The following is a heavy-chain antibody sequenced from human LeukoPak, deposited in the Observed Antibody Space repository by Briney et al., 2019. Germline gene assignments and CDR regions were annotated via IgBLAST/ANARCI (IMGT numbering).Heavy chain of an antibody. CDR3: ARGGRGMVRGVIYY. V-gene: IGHV3-21*01. CDR1: GFTFSSYS. CDR2: ISSSSSYI. J-gene: IGHJ4*02. D-gene: IGHD3-10*01. Sequence: GGSLRLSCAASGFTFSSYSMNWVRQAPGKGLEWVSSISSSSSYIYYADSVKGRFTISRDNAKNSLYLRMNSLRAEDTAVYYCARGGRGMVRGVIYYWGQGTLVTVSS.